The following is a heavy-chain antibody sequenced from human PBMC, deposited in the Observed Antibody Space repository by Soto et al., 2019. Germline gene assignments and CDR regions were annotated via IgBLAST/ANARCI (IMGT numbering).Heavy chain of an antibody. Sequence: SETLSLTFTVSGGSLSSYYWSWIRQPPGKGLEWIGYIYYSGSTNYNPSLKSRVTISVDRSKNQFSLKLTSVTAADTAVYYCARLGGYYQSLDTWGQGTLVTVSS. CDR2: IYYSGST. CDR3: ARLGGYYQSLDT. CDR1: GGSLSSYY. J-gene: IGHJ5*02. D-gene: IGHD3-3*01. V-gene: IGHV4-59*08.